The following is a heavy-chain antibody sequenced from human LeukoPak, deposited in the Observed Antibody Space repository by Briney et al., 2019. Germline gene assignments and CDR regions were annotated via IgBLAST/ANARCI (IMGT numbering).Heavy chain of an antibody. Sequence: PGGSLRLSCAASGFTFSSYGMHWVRQAPGKGLEWVAVISYDGSNKYYADSVKGRFTISRDNSKNTLYLQMNSLRAEDTAVYYCATLPGGYDPNWFDPWGQGTLVTVSS. CDR2: ISYDGSNK. J-gene: IGHJ5*02. CDR1: GFTFSSYG. CDR3: ATLPGGYDPNWFDP. V-gene: IGHV3-30*03. D-gene: IGHD5-12*01.